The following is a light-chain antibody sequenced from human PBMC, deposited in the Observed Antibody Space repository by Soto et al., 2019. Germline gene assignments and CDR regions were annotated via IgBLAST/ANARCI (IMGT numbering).Light chain of an antibody. CDR2: GAS. J-gene: IGKJ5*01. CDR3: QQYNSYSVT. Sequence: EIVMTQSPATQSVSQGERATLSCRASQSVSSDFAWYQQKPGQAPRLLNYGASSRATGIPARFSGSGSETDFTLTISSLQPDDFATYYCQQYNSYSVTFGQGTRLEIK. CDR1: QSVSSD. V-gene: IGKV3-15*01.